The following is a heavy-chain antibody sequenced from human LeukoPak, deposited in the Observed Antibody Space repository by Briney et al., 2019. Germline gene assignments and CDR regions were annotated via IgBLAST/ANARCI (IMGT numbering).Heavy chain of an antibody. CDR1: GGSISSYY. Sequence: SETLSLTCTVSGGSISSYYWSWIRQPAGKGLEWIGRIYTSGSTNYNPSLKSRVTMSVDTSKNQFSLKLSSVTAADTAVYYCASGSIAAPQYYMDVWGKGTTVTVPS. J-gene: IGHJ6*03. D-gene: IGHD6-6*01. V-gene: IGHV4-4*07. CDR2: IYTSGST. CDR3: ASGSIAAPQYYMDV.